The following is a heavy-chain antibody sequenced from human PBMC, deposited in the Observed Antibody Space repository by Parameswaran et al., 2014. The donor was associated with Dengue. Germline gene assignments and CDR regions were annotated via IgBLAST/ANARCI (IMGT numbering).Heavy chain of an antibody. D-gene: IGHD1-26*01. Sequence: RWIRQPPGKGLEWLSIIYPDGRTFYTDSLQGRFTISRDISKNTLYLQINSLRAEDTALYYCTRDAQWGEPDYWGQGALVTDSS. CDR2: IYPDGRT. J-gene: IGHJ4*02. V-gene: IGHV3-53*01. CDR3: TRDAQWGEPDY.